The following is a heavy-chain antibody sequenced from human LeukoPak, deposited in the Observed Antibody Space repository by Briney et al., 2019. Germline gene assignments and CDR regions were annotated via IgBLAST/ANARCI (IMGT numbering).Heavy chain of an antibody. CDR3: AKVRFSVSGRDGLDS. V-gene: IGHV3-30*02. D-gene: IGHD5-12*01. J-gene: IGHJ5*01. CDR2: IRYDGSNK. Sequence: PGGSLRLSCAASGFSFSSYGMHWVRQASGRGLEWVAFIRYDGSNKDYADSVKGRFTISRDNSKNTLYLEMNSLRAEDTAVYHCAKVRFSVSGRDGLDSWGQGTLVTVSS. CDR1: GFSFSSYG.